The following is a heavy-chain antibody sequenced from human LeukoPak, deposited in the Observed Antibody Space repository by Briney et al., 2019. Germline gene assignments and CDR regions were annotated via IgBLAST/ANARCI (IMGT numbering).Heavy chain of an antibody. D-gene: IGHD3-10*01. CDR1: GFTLSSYA. CDR2: ISYDGSNK. CDR3: ARRGYFDY. Sequence: RGSLRLSRAASGFTLSSYAMHWGPPAPGKGLGRGAVISYDGSNKYYADSVKGRFTISRDNSKNTLYLKMNSLRAEDTAVYYCARRGYFDYWGQGTLVTVSS. V-gene: IGHV3-30*01. J-gene: IGHJ4*02.